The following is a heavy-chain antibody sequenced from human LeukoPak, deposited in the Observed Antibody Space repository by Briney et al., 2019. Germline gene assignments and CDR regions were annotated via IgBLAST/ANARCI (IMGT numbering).Heavy chain of an antibody. CDR1: CVSLSTDY. J-gene: IGHJ4*02. CDR2: IHYSGST. D-gene: IGHD4/OR15-4a*01. CDR3: ARDAGATAY. Sequence: SETLSLTCTVSCVSLSTDYWTWVRQSPGKGLEWIGYIHYSGSTSYNPSLKSRVTISVDTSKNQFSLKLTSVTSADTAVYYCARDAGATAYWGQGALVTVSS. V-gene: IGHV4-59*01.